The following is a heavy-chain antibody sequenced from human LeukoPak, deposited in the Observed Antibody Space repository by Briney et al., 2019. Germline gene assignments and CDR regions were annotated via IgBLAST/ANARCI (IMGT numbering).Heavy chain of an antibody. J-gene: IGHJ4*02. V-gene: IGHV5-51*01. Sequence: GESLKVSCKASGYSFTDYWIVWVRQMPGKGLEWMGAIYPGDSDTRYSPSLDGQVTISADKSVSTTYLQWSSLQASDTAMYYCARPSSLYGGTSEDYWGQGTLVTVSS. CDR1: GYSFTDYW. D-gene: IGHD4-23*01. CDR3: ARPSSLYGGTSEDY. CDR2: IYPGDSDT.